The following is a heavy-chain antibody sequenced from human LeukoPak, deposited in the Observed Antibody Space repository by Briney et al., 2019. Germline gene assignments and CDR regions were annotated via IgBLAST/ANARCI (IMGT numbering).Heavy chain of an antibody. CDR2: INQDGTVK. V-gene: IGHV3-7*01. CDR1: GFTFSNYW. J-gene: IGHJ4*02. CDR3: ARKYS. Sequence: GGSLRLSCAASGFTFSNYWMSWVRQAPGKGLEWVANINQDGTVKYYMDSVKGRFTISRDNAKNSLHLQMDSLRVEDTAIYYCARKYSWGQGILVTVSS.